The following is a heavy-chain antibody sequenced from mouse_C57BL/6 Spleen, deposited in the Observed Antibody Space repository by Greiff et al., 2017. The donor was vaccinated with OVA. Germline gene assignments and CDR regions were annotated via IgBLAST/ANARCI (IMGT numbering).Heavy chain of an antibody. V-gene: IGHV5-17*01. J-gene: IGHJ2*01. CDR1: GFTFSDYG. D-gene: IGHD1-1*01. Sequence: EVQLVESGGGLVKPGGSLKLSCAASGFTFSDYGMHWVRQAPEKGLEWVAYISSGSSTSYYAATVKGRFTISRDNAKNTLFLQMTSLRSEDTAMYDCARHTVVAPFDYWGQGTTLTVSS. CDR2: ISSGSSTS. CDR3: ARHTVVAPFDY.